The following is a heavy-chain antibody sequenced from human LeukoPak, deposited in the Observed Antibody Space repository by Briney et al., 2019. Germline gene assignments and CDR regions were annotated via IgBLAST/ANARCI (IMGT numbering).Heavy chain of an antibody. CDR3: ARGGFLEGHVHGFDI. Sequence: GASVKVSCKASGYRFTAYYMHWVRQAPGQGLEWMGLINPNNGSTNYAQKFQGRVTMTRDTSISTGYMDLRRLRSDDTAVYYCARGGFLEGHVHGFDIWGQGTMVTVSS. J-gene: IGHJ3*02. V-gene: IGHV1-2*02. CDR1: GYRFTAYY. CDR2: INPNNGST.